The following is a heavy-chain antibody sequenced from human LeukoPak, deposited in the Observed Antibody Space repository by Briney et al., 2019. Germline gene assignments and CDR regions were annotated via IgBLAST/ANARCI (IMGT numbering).Heavy chain of an antibody. CDR3: ARDHSGAYYYLDY. V-gene: IGHV3-33*01. CDR1: GFIFSSYG. D-gene: IGHD3-22*01. Sequence: GGSLRLSCAASGFIFSSYGMHWVRKAPGKGLEWVAVIWNDGGRKYHADSVKGRFAISRDNSKNTLYLQMNSLRAEDTAVYYCARDHSGAYYYLDYWGQGTLVTVSS. CDR2: IWNDGGRK. J-gene: IGHJ4*02.